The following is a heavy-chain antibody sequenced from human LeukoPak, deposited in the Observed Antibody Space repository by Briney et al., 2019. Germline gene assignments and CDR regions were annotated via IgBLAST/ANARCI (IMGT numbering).Heavy chain of an antibody. CDR2: ITTTDTTK. V-gene: IGHV3-11*04. CDR1: GFTVSSNY. Sequence: GGSLRLSCAASGFTVSSNYMSWVRQGPGKGLERISYITTTDTTKYYTDSVKGRFTISRDNAKNSLYLQMHSLRAEDTAVYYCARGGFVFDIWGQGTVVTVSS. J-gene: IGHJ3*02. CDR3: ARGGFVFDI. D-gene: IGHD3-10*01.